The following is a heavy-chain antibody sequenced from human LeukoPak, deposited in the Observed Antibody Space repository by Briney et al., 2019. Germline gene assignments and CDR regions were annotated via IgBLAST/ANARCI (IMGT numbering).Heavy chain of an antibody. D-gene: IGHD3-3*01. CDR1: GFTFSSYS. Sequence: GSLRLSCAASGFTFSSYSMNWVRQAPGKGLEWVSSISSSSSCIYYADSVKGRFTISRDNAKNSLYLQMNSLRAEDTAVYYCARDGGITIFGVPEGYMDVWGKGTTVTVSS. CDR2: ISSSSSCI. V-gene: IGHV3-21*01. J-gene: IGHJ6*03. CDR3: ARDGGITIFGVPEGYMDV.